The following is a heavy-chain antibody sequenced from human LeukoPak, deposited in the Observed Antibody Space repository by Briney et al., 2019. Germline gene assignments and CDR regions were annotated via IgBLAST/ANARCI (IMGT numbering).Heavy chain of an antibody. CDR2: INHSGST. CDR3: AVGGLMDY. V-gene: IGHV4-34*01. D-gene: IGHD3-16*01. Sequence: SETLSLTCAAYGGSFSGYYWSWIRQPPGKGLEWIGEINHSGSTNYNPSLMSRVTISVDTSKNQFSLKLSSVTAADTAVYYCAVGGLMDYWGQGTLVTVSS. J-gene: IGHJ4*02. CDR1: GGSFSGYY.